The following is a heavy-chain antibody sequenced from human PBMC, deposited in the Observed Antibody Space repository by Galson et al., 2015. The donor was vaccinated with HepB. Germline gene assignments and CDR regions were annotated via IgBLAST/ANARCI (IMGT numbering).Heavy chain of an antibody. D-gene: IGHD3-10*01. CDR3: ARDSFKTYYHGSGSYD. CDR1: GYSFTDYY. Sequence: SVKVSCKASGYSFTDYYIHWVRQAPGQGLEWMGRINPNSGGTNYAQKFQGRVTMTRDTSISTAYMELSRLRSDDTAVYYCARDSFKTYYHGSGSYDWGQGTLVTVSS. V-gene: IGHV1-2*06. CDR2: INPNSGGT. J-gene: IGHJ1*01.